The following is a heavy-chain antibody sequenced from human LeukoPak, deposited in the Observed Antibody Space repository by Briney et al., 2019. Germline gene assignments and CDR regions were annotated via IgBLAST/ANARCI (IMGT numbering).Heavy chain of an antibody. CDR1: GGTFSSYA. Sequence: SVKVSCKASGGTFSSYAISWVRQAPGQGLEWMGGIIPIFGTANYAQKFQGRVTITADESTSTAYMELSSLRSEDTAVYYCARDGFTYYDSSCSRVYGMDVWGQGTTVTVSS. V-gene: IGHV1-69*13. D-gene: IGHD3-22*01. CDR2: IIPIFGTA. CDR3: ARDGFTYYDSSCSRVYGMDV. J-gene: IGHJ6*02.